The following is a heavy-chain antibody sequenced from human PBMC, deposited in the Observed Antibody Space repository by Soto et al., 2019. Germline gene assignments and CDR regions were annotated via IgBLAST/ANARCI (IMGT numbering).Heavy chain of an antibody. CDR3: ARDSSGYLGAFDI. CDR2: IDYSGST. V-gene: IGHV4-31*03. D-gene: IGHD3-22*01. CDR1: GGSISSGGYY. Sequence: QVQLQESGPGLVKPSQTLSLTGTVSGGSISSGGYYWSWIRQHPGKGLEWIWYIDYSGSTYYNPSLKCRVTISVDTSKNQFSLKLRSVTAADTAVYYCARDSSGYLGAFDIWGQGTMVTVSS. J-gene: IGHJ3*02.